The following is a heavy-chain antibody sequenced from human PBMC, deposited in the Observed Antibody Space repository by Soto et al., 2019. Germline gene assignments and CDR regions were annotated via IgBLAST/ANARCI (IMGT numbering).Heavy chain of an antibody. CDR3: ARFMVPLYGMDV. CDR1: GGSISSGDYY. D-gene: IGHD3-10*01. CDR2: INYSGST. V-gene: IGHV4-30-4*01. Sequence: SETLSLTCTVSGGSISSGDYYWSWIRQPPGKGLEWIGYINYSGSTNYNPSLKSRVTISVDTSKNQFSLKLSSVTAADTAVYYCARFMVPLYGMDVWGQGTTVTVSS. J-gene: IGHJ6*02.